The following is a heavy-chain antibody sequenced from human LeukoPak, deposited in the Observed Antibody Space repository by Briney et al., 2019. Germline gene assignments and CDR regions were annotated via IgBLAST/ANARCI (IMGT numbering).Heavy chain of an antibody. D-gene: IGHD3-22*01. J-gene: IGHJ3*02. Sequence: GGSLRLSCAASGFTFSSYSMNWVRQAPGKGLEWVSYISSSSSTIYYADSVKGRFTISRDNAKNSLYLQMNSLRAEDTAVYYCAKVRGGSYLYDAFDIWGQGTMVTVSS. V-gene: IGHV3-48*01. CDR1: GFTFSSYS. CDR2: ISSSSSTI. CDR3: AKVRGGSYLYDAFDI.